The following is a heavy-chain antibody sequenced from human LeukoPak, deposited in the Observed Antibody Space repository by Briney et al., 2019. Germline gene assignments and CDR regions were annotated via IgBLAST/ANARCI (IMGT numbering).Heavy chain of an antibody. CDR2: IYYSGTT. V-gene: IGHV4-59*11. CDR3: ARGGVAAKYYFDS. Sequence: PSETLSLTCTVSGGSISPLYWSWIRQPPGKGLEFIGYIYYSGTTNYNPSLKSLVTLSVDTSKNQFSLKLSSVTAADTAVYYCARGGVAAKYYFDSWGQGTLVTVSS. D-gene: IGHD3-10*01. CDR1: GGSISPLY. J-gene: IGHJ4*02.